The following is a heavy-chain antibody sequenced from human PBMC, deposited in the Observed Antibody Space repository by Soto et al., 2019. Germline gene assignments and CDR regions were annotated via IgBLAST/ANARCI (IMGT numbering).Heavy chain of an antibody. CDR3: AKGDWEKAA. Sequence: EVQLLESGGGSVQPGESLRLSCAASGFIFSAYAMSWVRQAPGKGLEWVSFISGTSGRTYYADSVKDRFTISRDNSKNTLYLQMNRLRAEVTAVYYCAKGDWEKAAWGQGTTVTVSS. CDR2: ISGTSGRT. D-gene: IGHD1-26*01. J-gene: IGHJ6*02. V-gene: IGHV3-23*01. CDR1: GFIFSAYA.